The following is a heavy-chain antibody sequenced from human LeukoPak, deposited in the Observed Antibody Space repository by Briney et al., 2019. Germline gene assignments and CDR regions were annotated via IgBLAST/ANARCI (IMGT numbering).Heavy chain of an antibody. J-gene: IGHJ4*02. CDR3: VRGGGSVNDY. CDR2: IYPGNSDT. Sequence: GESLKISCKGSGYSFTSYWIGWVRQMSGKGLEWMGIIYPGNSDTTYNPSFQSQVTISADKFISTAFLHWSSLKASDTAMYYCVRGGGSVNDYWGQGTLVTVSS. V-gene: IGHV5-51*01. D-gene: IGHD1-26*01. CDR1: GYSFTSYW.